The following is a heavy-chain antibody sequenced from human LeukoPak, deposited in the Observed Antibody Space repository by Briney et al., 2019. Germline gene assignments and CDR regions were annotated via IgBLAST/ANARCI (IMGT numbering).Heavy chain of an antibody. J-gene: IGHJ5*02. D-gene: IGHD6-13*01. V-gene: IGHV3-11*01. Sequence: GGSLRLSCTASGFTFSDDYMNWLRQVPGKGLEWVSFISSSSTTIYYADSVKGRFTISRDNAKNSLYLQMNSLRAEDTAVYYCAREGAAAADWFDPWGQGTLVTVSS. CDR3: AREGAAAADWFDP. CDR2: ISSSSTTI. CDR1: GFTFSDDY.